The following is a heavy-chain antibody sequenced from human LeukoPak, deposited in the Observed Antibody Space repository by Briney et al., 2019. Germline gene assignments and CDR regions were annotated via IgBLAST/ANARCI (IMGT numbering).Heavy chain of an antibody. V-gene: IGHV1-2*02. D-gene: IGHD3-10*01. CDR1: GYTFTAYY. CDR3: ARAYGSGSSYHPDY. J-gene: IGHJ4*02. CDR2: INPISGGT. Sequence: ASVKVSCKASGYTFTAYYMHWVRQAPGQGLEWMGWINPISGGTNSSQKFQDRVTLTRDTSISTAYMELGSLRSDDTAIYYCARAYGSGSSYHPDYWGQGTLVTVSS.